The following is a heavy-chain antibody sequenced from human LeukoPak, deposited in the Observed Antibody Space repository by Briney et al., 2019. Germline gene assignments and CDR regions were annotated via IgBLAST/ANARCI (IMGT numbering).Heavy chain of an antibody. Sequence: GGSLRLSCTASGFTFSSYWMSWVRQAPGKGLEWVANIKQDGSEEYYVDSVKGRFTISRDNAKNSQYLQMNSLRAEDTAVYYCARDKIVGATHLDYWGQGALVTVSS. CDR2: IKQDGSEE. V-gene: IGHV3-7*01. CDR1: GFTFSSYW. CDR3: ARDKIVGATHLDY. J-gene: IGHJ4*02. D-gene: IGHD1-26*01.